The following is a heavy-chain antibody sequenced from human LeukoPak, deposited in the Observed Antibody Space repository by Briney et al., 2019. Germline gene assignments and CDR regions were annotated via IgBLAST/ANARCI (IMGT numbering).Heavy chain of an antibody. J-gene: IGHJ4*02. V-gene: IGHV4-61*01. CDR3: ARTGREGAAVDFDY. Sequence: SETLSLTCTVSGGSVSSGSYYWSWIRQPPGKGLEWIGYIYYSGSTNYNPSLKSRVTISVDTSKNQFSLKLSSVTAADTAVYYCARTGREGAAVDFDYWGQGTLVTVSP. CDR2: IYYSGST. D-gene: IGHD6-13*01. CDR1: GGSVSSGSYY.